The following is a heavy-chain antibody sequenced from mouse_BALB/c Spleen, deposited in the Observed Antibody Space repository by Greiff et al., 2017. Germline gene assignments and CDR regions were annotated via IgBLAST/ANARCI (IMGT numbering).Heavy chain of an antibody. CDR3: ARAGFFDY. CDR1: GFTFSSYG. Sequence: DVKLVESGGGLVQPGGSLKLSCAASGFTFSSYGMSWVRQTPDKRLELVATINSNGGSTYYPDSVKGRFTISRDNAKNTLYLQMSSLKSEDTAMYYCARAGFFDYWGQGTTLTVSS. CDR2: INSNGGST. J-gene: IGHJ2*01. D-gene: IGHD3-3*01. V-gene: IGHV5-6-3*01.